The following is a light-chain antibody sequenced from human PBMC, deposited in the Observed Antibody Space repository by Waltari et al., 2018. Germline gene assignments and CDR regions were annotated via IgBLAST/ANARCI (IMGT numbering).Light chain of an antibody. V-gene: IGKV4-1*01. CDR3: QQYFSTPLT. CDR2: WAS. J-gene: IGKJ4*01. Sequence: DIVMTQSPDSVAVSLGERATITCTSTRSVLYSSNNKNYLAWYQQKPGQPPKLLIYWASTRESGVPDRFSGSGSGTDFTLTLSRLQAEDVAVYYCQQYFSTPLTFGGGTKVEIK. CDR1: RSVLYSSNNKNY.